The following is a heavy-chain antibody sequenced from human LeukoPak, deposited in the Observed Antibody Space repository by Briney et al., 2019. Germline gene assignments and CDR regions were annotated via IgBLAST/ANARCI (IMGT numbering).Heavy chain of an antibody. V-gene: IGHV3-11*01. Sequence: GVSLRLSCAASGFTFSHYYMSWIRQAPGKGLEWVSYISSSGSTIYYADSVKGRFTISRDNAKNSLYLQMNSLRAEDTAVYYCARDGTTSIREVDYWGQGTLVTVPS. CDR2: ISSSGSTI. D-gene: IGHD1-7*01. CDR3: ARDGTTSIREVDY. J-gene: IGHJ4*02. CDR1: GFTFSHYY.